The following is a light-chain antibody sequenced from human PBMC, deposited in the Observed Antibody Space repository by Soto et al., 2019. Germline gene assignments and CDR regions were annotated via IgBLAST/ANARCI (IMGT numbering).Light chain of an antibody. V-gene: IGLV3-21*04. CDR1: NIGSKS. CDR2: YDS. Sequence: SYELTQPPSVSVAPGKTARITCGGNNIGSKSVHWYQQKPGQAPVLVIYYDSDRPSGIPERFSGSNSGNTATLTISRVEAGDEAEYYCPVWDSSSDHVVFGGVTQLTVL. J-gene: IGLJ2*01. CDR3: PVWDSSSDHVV.